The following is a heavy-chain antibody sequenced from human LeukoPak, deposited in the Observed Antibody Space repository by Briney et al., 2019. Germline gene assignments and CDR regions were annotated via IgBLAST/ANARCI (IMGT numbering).Heavy chain of an antibody. V-gene: IGHV4-38-2*01. CDR2: IYHSGST. J-gene: IGHJ4*02. Sequence: SEALSLTCAVSGYSISSGYYWGWIRQPPGKGLEWIGSIYHSGSTYYNPSLKSRVTISVDTSKNQFSLKLSSVTAADTAVYYCARWDCSGGSCYNPIFDYWGQGTLVTVSS. CDR1: GYSISSGYY. D-gene: IGHD2-15*01. CDR3: ARWDCSGGSCYNPIFDY.